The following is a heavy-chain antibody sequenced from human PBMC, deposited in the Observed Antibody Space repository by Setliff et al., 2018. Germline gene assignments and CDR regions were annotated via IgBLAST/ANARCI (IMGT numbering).Heavy chain of an antibody. CDR1: GIVFSNYN. D-gene: IGHD2-15*01. Sequence: GGSLRLSCGVSGIVFSNYNMNWVRQAPGKGLEWVAVIWDDGGNKYHADSVKGRFTISRDNAKNSLFLQMNSLRAEDTAVYYCARTCSGSGCYAGLESWGQGTPVTVSS. V-gene: IGHV3-33*08. CDR3: ARTCSGSGCYAGLES. CDR2: IWDDGGNK. J-gene: IGHJ4*02.